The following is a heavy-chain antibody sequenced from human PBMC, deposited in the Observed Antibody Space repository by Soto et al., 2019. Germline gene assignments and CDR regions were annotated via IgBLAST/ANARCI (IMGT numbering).Heavy chain of an antibody. CDR2: INLSADRT. CDR3: VRDPSSGYRSFDY. CDR1: GYIFTNYY. D-gene: IGHD3-22*01. V-gene: IGHV1-46*03. Sequence: ASVKVSCKASGYIFTNYYIHWVRQAPGQGLEWMGIINLSADRTSYAQKFQGRFTVTMDTSTSTVYMELGSLRSEDTAVYYCVRDPSSGYRSFDYWGQGTLVTVSS. J-gene: IGHJ4*02.